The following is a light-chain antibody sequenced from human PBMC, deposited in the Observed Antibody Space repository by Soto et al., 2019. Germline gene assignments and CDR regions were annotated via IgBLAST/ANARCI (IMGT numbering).Light chain of an antibody. CDR2: GAS. J-gene: IGKJ5*01. Sequence: EIVMTQSPATLSVSPGERATLSCRASQSVGSDLAWYQQKPGQAPRLLIYGASSRAIGIPDRFSGSVSGSDFILTINRLEPEDFAVYYCQQYGSSHTFGQGTRLEV. CDR3: QQYGSSHT. CDR1: QSVGSD. V-gene: IGKV3-20*01.